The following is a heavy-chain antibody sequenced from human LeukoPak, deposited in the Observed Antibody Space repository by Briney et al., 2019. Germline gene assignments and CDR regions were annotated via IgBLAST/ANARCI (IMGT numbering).Heavy chain of an antibody. J-gene: IGHJ5*02. CDR1: GFTFSSYA. V-gene: IGHV3-15*01. D-gene: IGHD3-22*01. Sequence: GGSLRLSCAASGFTFSSYAMSWVRQAPGKGLEWVGRIKSKTDGGTTDYAAPVKGRFTISRDDSKNTLYLQMNSLKTEDTAVYYCTTVYYDSSGFRFDPWGQGTLVTVSS. CDR2: IKSKTDGGTT. CDR3: TTVYYDSSGFRFDP.